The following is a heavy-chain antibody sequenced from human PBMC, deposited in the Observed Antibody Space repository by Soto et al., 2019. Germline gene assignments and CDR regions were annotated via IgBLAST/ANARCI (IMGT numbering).Heavy chain of an antibody. V-gene: IGHV3-23*01. CDR2: ISGSGGST. CDR3: AKARRKIAAAGATFDY. D-gene: IGHD6-13*01. CDR1: GFTFSSYA. J-gene: IGHJ4*02. Sequence: EVQLLESGGGLVQPGGSLRLSCAASGFTFSSYAMSWVRQAPGKGLEWVSAISGSGGSTYYADSVKGRFTISRDNSKNTLYLQINSLRAEDTAVYYCAKARRKIAAAGATFDYWGQGTLVTVSS.